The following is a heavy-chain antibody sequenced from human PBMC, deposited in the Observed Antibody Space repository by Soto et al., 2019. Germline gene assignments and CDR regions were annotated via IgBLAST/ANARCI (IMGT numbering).Heavy chain of an antibody. J-gene: IGHJ4*02. V-gene: IGHV5-51*01. CDR3: ARGQVAARRGLIDY. Sequence: GESLKISCKASGYTFTSYWIGWVRQMPGKGLEWMGIIYPGDPDTRYSPSFQGQVTISADKSITTAYLQWSSLKASDNAMYYCARGQVAARRGLIDYWGQGTLVTVSS. CDR1: GYTFTSYW. D-gene: IGHD6-6*01. CDR2: IYPGDPDT.